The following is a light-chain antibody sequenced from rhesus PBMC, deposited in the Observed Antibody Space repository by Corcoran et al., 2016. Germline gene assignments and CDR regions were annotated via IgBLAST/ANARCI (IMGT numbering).Light chain of an antibody. V-gene: IGKV2-104*02. CDR3: MQFLEFPLT. CDR2: EVS. CDR1: QSLLDSNDGNTF. J-gene: IGKJ3*01. Sequence: IVMTQTPLFLPVTPGEPASISCRSSQSLLDSNDGNTFLDWYLQKPGQSPQLLIYEVSHRAFGVPERFSGSGADTDFTLKISRVEAEDVGVYYCMQFLEFPLTFGPGTKLDI.